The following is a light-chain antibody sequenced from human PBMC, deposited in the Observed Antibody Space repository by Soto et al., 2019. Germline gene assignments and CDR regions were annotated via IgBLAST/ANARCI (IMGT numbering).Light chain of an antibody. CDR2: TAG. CDR1: SSNIGSNT. V-gene: IGLV1-44*01. J-gene: IGLJ1*01. Sequence: QSVLPQPLSASASPGQRVTISCSGGSSNIGSNTVAWYQHLPGTAPPRLIFTAGQRPSGVPGRFSGSKSGTSASLAISRLQSDDEGDYYCSAWDNSLNGYVFGPGTKVTAL. CDR3: SAWDNSLNGYV.